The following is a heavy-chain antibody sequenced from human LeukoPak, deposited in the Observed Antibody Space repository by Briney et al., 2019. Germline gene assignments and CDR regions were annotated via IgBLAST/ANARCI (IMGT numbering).Heavy chain of an antibody. CDR2: INPNSGGT. CDR3: ARDGGGSWYYFDY. J-gene: IGHJ4*02. D-gene: IGHD3-16*01. CDR1: GYTFTGYY. Sequence: GASVKVSCKASGYTFTGYYMHWVRQAPGQGLEWMGWINPNSGGTNYAQKFQGRVTMTRDTSISTAYMELSRLRSDDTAVYYCARDGGGSWYYFDYWGQGTLVTVSS. V-gene: IGHV1-2*02.